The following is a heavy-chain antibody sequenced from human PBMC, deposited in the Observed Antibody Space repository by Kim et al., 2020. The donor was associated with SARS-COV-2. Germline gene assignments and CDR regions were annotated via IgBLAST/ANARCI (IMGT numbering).Heavy chain of an antibody. V-gene: IGHV3-13*05. CDR2: IGTAGDP. CDR1: GFTFSSYD. D-gene: IGHD6-13*01. CDR3: ARGLYSCSPRGLRPCGIDL. J-gene: IGHJ2*01. Sequence: GGSLRLSCAASGFTFSSYDMHWVRQVTGKGLEWVSAIGTAGDPYYPCYVKGRFTISRANAKNTLYLQMNSQRAGDTAVYYYARGLYSCSPRGLRPCGIDLWGRGTPVTVSS.